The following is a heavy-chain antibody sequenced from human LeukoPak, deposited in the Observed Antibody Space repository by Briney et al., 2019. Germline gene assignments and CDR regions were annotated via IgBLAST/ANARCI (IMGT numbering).Heavy chain of an antibody. CDR3: AKDRYCSGGSCYGLDY. D-gene: IGHD2-15*01. J-gene: IGHJ4*02. V-gene: IGHV3-23*01. Sequence: GSLRLSCAASGFTFTSYVMTWVRQAPGKGLEWVSTISGSGAYTDYADSVKGRFTFSRDNSKNMLYLQMNSLRAEDTAVYYCAKDRYCSGGSCYGLDYWGQGTLVTVSS. CDR1: GFTFTSYV. CDR2: ISGSGAYT.